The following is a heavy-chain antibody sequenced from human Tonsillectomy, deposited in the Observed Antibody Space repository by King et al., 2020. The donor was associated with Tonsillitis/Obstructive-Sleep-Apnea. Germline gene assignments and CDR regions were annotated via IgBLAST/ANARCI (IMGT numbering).Heavy chain of an antibody. V-gene: IGHV1-18*01. CDR3: ARDRSIRGYYYLFY. CDR2: IRAYNGNT. CDR1: GYTFTSYG. Sequence: VQLVESGAEVKKPGASGKVSCKASGYTFTSYGISWVRRAPGQGLEGMGWIRAYNGNTNYAQKLQGRVTMTTDTSTSTAYMELRSLRSDDTAVYYCARDRSIRGYYYLFYCGQGTLVTVSS. D-gene: IGHD3-22*01. J-gene: IGHJ4*02.